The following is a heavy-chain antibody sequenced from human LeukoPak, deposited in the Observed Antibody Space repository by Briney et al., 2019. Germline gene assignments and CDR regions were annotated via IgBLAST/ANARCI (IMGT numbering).Heavy chain of an antibody. CDR3: ARTAARRFDY. D-gene: IGHD6-6*01. Sequence: ASVKVSCKASGYTFPSYFMHWVRQAPGQGLEWMGIINPTGGSTTYAQEFQGRDTMTRDTSTSTVYMELSSLRSDDTAVYCCARTAARRFDYWGQGTLVTVSS. V-gene: IGHV1-46*01. CDR1: GYTFPSYF. CDR2: INPTGGST. J-gene: IGHJ4*02.